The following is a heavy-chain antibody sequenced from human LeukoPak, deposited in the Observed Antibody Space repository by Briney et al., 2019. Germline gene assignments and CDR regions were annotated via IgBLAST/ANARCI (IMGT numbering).Heavy chain of an antibody. D-gene: IGHD5-18*01. Sequence: GGSLRLSCAASGFTISFYWMSWVRQAPGKGLEWVANINQVASEKNYVDSVKGRFTISRDNAKNSLYLQMNSLRAEDTAVYYCARGQLLVYWGQGTLVTVSS. J-gene: IGHJ4*02. CDR3: ARGQLLVY. CDR2: INQVASEK. CDR1: GFTISFYW. V-gene: IGHV3-7*05.